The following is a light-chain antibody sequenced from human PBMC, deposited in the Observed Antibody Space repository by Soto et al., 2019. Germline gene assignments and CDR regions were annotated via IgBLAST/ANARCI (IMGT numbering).Light chain of an antibody. CDR1: SSDVGGYNY. CDR2: DVS. Sequence: QSALTQPASVSGSPGQSITISCTGTSSDVGGYNYVSWYQQHPGKAPKLMIYDVSNRPSGVSNLFSGSKSGNTASLTISGLQAEDEADYYCSSYTSSSTPRYVFGTGTRLTVL. V-gene: IGLV2-14*01. J-gene: IGLJ1*01. CDR3: SSYTSSSTPRYV.